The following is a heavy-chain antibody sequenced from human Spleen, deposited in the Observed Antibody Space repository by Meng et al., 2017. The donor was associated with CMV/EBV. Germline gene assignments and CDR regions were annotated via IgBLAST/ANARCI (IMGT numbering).Heavy chain of an antibody. V-gene: IGHV4-39*07. CDR1: GGSISSSSYY. CDR2: IYYSGST. Sequence: SETLSLTCTVSGGSISSSSYYWGWIRQPPGKGLEWIGNIYYSGSTYYNPSLKSRVTISVDTSKNQFSLKLSSVTAADTAVYYCASRAVDYWGQGTLVTVSS. CDR3: ASRAVDY. D-gene: IGHD6-25*01. J-gene: IGHJ4*02.